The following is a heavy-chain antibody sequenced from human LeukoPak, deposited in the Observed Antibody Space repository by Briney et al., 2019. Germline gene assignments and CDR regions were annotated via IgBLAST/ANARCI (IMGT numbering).Heavy chain of an antibody. J-gene: IGHJ6*03. CDR1: GYTFTSYD. CDR3: AREYSSSWFNLHPPYYYYYMDV. CDR2: MNPNSGNT. V-gene: IGHV1-8*01. Sequence: TSVKVSCKASGYTFTSYDINWVRQATGQGLEWMGWMNPNSGNTGYAQKFQGRVTMTRNTSISTAYMELSSLRSEDTAVYYCAREYSSSWFNLHPPYYYYYMDVWGKGTTVTISS. D-gene: IGHD6-13*01.